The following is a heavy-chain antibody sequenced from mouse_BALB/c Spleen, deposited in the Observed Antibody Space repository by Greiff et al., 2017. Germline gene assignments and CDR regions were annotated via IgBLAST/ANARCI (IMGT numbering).Heavy chain of an antibody. CDR1: GFTFSDYG. CDR2: ISNLAYSI. J-gene: IGHJ3*01. Sequence: EVKLMESGGGLVQPGGSRKLSCAASGFTFSDYGMAWVRQAPGKGPEWVAFISNLAYSIYYADTVTGRFTISRENAKNTLYLEMSSLRSEDTAMYYCARVYDGYSFAYWGQGTLVTVSA. D-gene: IGHD2-3*01. CDR3: ARVYDGYSFAY. V-gene: IGHV5-15*02.